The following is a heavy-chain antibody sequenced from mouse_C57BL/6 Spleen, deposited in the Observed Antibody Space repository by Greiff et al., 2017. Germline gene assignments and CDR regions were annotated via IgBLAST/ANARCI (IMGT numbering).Heavy chain of an antibody. D-gene: IGHD2-3*01. CDR3: ARRVYDGYYVGAMDY. CDR1: GYTFTSYW. J-gene: IGHJ4*01. Sequence: QVQLQQPGAELVKPGASVKMSCKASGYTFTSYWITWVKQRPGQGLEWIGDIYPGSGSTNYNEKFKSKATRTVDTSSSTAYMQLSSLTSEDSAVYYCARRVYDGYYVGAMDYWGQGTSVTVSS. CDR2: IYPGSGST. V-gene: IGHV1-55*01.